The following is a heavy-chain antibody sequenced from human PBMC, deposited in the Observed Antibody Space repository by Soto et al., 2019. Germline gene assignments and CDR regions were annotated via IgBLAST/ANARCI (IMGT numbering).Heavy chain of an antibody. D-gene: IGHD3-10*01. CDR2: INGSGKSA. CDR1: GFTFSTFV. V-gene: IGHV3-23*01. CDR3: AVHLGENYYTMDV. Sequence: EVQLLESGGGWVQPGGSLRLSCAASGFTFSTFVMTWVRQVPGEGLEWISSINGSGKSAYYADSVKGRVTISRDNSKNTLYLQISSLGVADTAVYHCAVHLGENYYTMDVWGQGTTVTVSS. J-gene: IGHJ6*02.